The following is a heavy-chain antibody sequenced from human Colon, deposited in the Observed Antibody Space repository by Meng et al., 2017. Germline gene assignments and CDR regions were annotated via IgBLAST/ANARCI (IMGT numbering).Heavy chain of an antibody. J-gene: IGHJ1*01. CDR3: ARVGYYDSSNYYAYFQH. D-gene: IGHD3-22*01. Sequence: VQLVETGGGLIQPGGSLSLSCTASGFTLSNYWMHWVRQAPGKGPVWVSRIDADGSDITYADSVKGRFTISRDSAKNTLYLQMNSLRAEDTAVYYCARVGYYDSSNYYAYFQHWGQGTLVTVSS. V-gene: IGHV3-74*03. CDR1: GFTLSNYW. CDR2: IDADGSDI.